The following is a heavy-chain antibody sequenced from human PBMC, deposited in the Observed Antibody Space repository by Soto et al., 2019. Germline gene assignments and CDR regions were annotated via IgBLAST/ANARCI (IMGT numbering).Heavy chain of an antibody. Sequence: GGSLRLSCAASGFTFSSYAMSWVRQAPGKGLEWVSAISGSGSSTYYADSVKGRFTISRDNSKNTLFLQMNSLRAEDTAVYYCAKDISRIAAAPYYFDYWGQGTLVTVSS. V-gene: IGHV3-23*01. CDR3: AKDISRIAAAPYYFDY. D-gene: IGHD6-13*01. CDR2: ISGSGSST. J-gene: IGHJ4*02. CDR1: GFTFSSYA.